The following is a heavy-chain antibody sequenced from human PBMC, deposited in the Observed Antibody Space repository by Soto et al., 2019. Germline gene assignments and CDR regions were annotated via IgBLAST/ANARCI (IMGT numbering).Heavy chain of an antibody. Sequence: LTCTVSGGSISSYYWSWIRQPPGKGLEWIGYIYYSGSTNYNPSLKSRVTISVDTSKNQFSLELSSVTAADTAVYYCARDRRYYGSGSPDDYYYYGMDVWGQGTTVTVSS. CDR1: GGSISSYY. CDR3: ARDRRYYGSGSPDDYYYYGMDV. V-gene: IGHV4-59*12. D-gene: IGHD3-10*01. J-gene: IGHJ6*02. CDR2: IYYSGST.